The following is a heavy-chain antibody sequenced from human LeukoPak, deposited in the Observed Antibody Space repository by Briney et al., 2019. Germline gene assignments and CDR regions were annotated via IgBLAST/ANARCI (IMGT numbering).Heavy chain of an antibody. Sequence: GGSLRLSCAASGFTFSTYNLNWVRQAPGKGLEWVSYITSSSTTIYYADSVRGRFTISRDNVKNSLFLQMNSLRAEDTAVYYCAREGQGLDYWGQGTLVTVSS. J-gene: IGHJ4*02. CDR2: ITSSSTTI. CDR3: AREGQGLDY. V-gene: IGHV3-48*01. CDR1: GFTFSTYN.